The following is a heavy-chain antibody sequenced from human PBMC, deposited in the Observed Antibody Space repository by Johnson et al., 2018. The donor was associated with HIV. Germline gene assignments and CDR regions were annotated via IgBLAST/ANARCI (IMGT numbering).Heavy chain of an antibody. J-gene: IGHJ3*02. V-gene: IGHV3-7*03. CDR1: GFTFSNAW. Sequence: VQLVESGGGLVKPGGSLRLSCAASGFTFSNAWMSWVRQAPGKGLEWVANIKQDGSEKYYVDSVKGRLTISRDNAKNSLYLQMNSLRAEDTAVHYCARGFDAFDIWGQGTMVTVSS. CDR3: ARGFDAFDI. CDR2: IKQDGSEK.